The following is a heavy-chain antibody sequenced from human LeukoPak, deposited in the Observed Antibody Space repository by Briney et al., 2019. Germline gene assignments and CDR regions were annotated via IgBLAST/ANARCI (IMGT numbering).Heavy chain of an antibody. CDR3: ARDRGSSSLYYYGMDV. Sequence: GGSLRLSCAASGFTFSSYGMHWVRQAPGKGLEWVAVISYDGSNKYYADSVKGRFTISRDNSKSTLYLQMNSLRAEDTAVYYCARDRGSSSLYYYGMDVWGQGTTATVSS. J-gene: IGHJ6*02. D-gene: IGHD2-15*01. CDR1: GFTFSSYG. V-gene: IGHV3-30*03. CDR2: ISYDGSNK.